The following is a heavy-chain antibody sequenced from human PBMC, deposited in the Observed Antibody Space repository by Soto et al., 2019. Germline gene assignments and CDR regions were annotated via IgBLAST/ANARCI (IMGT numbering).Heavy chain of an antibody. V-gene: IGHV3-48*02. J-gene: IGHJ6*02. Sequence: GGSLRLSCAASGFTFSTYIMNWVRQAPGRGLERVSYISSGSSAIYYADSVKGRFTISRDNAKNSLYLQMNSLRDEDTAVYYCARSRRDYYYYGMDVWGQGT. CDR1: GFTFSTYI. CDR3: ARSRRDYYYYGMDV. CDR2: ISSGSSAI. D-gene: IGHD3-10*01.